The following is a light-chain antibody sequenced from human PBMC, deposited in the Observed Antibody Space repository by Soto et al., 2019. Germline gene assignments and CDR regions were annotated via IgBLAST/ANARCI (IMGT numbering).Light chain of an antibody. CDR1: QSISSW. Sequence: DIQMTQSPSTLSASVGDRVTITCRAGQSISSWLAWYQQKPGKAPKLLIYDASSLESGVPSRFSGSGSGTEFTLTISRLEPEDFAVYYCQQYGSSPITFGQGTRLESK. V-gene: IGKV1-5*01. CDR2: DAS. CDR3: QQYGSSPIT. J-gene: IGKJ5*01.